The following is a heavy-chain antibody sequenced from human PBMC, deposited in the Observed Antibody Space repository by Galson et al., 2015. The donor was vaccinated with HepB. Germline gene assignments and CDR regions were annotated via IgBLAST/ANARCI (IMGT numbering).Heavy chain of an antibody. Sequence: SLRLSCAASVSTFSSYAMSWVRQAPGKGLEWVSAISGSGRTTYYADSVKGRFTISRDNSKNTLYLKMNSLRADDTAVYYCAKDDRYWGSPFDYWGQGTLVTVSS. CDR2: ISGSGRTT. CDR1: VSTFSSYA. D-gene: IGHD7-27*01. CDR3: AKDDRYWGSPFDY. J-gene: IGHJ4*02. V-gene: IGHV3-23*01.